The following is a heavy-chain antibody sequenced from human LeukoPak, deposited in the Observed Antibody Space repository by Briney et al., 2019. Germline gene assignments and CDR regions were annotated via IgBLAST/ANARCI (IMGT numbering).Heavy chain of an antibody. CDR2: IGTAGAT. CDR1: GFTLSSYD. CDR3: TRATAGFDY. Sequence: GGSLRLSCAASGFTLSSYDMHWVRQTTGKGLEWVSGIGTAGATFYPGSVKGRFTISRENAKNSLYLQMNNLRVGDTAVYYCTRATAGFDYWGQGTLVTVSS. J-gene: IGHJ4*02. V-gene: IGHV3-13*01.